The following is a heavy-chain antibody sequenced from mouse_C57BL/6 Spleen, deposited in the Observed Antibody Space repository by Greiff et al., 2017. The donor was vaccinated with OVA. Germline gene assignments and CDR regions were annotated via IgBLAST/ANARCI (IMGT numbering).Heavy chain of an antibody. D-gene: IGHD3-1*01. CDR2: INPYNGGT. Sequence: EVQLQQSGPVLVKPGASVKMSCKASGYTFTDYYMNWVKQSHGKSLEWIGVINPYNGGTSYNQKFKGKATLTVDKSSSTAYMELNSLTSEDSAVYYCARRAGLYAMDYWGQGTSVTVSS. CDR3: ARRAGLYAMDY. CDR1: GYTFTDYY. J-gene: IGHJ4*01. V-gene: IGHV1-19*01.